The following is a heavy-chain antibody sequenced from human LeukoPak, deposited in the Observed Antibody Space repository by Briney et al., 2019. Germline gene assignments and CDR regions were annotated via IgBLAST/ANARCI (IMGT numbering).Heavy chain of an antibody. CDR3: ARQPNWGSHFDY. D-gene: IGHD7-27*01. V-gene: IGHV4-39*01. Sequence: SETLSLTCTVSGGSISSSGHYWGWIRQPPGKGLEWIGSIYYSGRTYYNPSLKSRVTISVDTSKNQFSLKLTSVTAADTAVYFCARQPNWGSHFDYWGQGTLVTVSS. J-gene: IGHJ4*02. CDR2: IYYSGRT. CDR1: GGSISSSGHY.